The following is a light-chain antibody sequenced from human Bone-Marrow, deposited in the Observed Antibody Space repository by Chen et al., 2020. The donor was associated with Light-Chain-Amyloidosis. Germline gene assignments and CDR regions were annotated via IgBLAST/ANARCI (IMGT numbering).Light chain of an antibody. Sequence: SYVLTQPPSVSVAPGETARLTCGGDNIGYKGVHWYQLKPGQAPVLVVYDDIDRPSGIPERFSGSNSGNTATLTISRVEVGDEADYYCQIWDRTSTHYVFGFGTKVTVL. V-gene: IGLV3-21*02. CDR1: NIGYKG. CDR3: QIWDRTSTHYV. CDR2: DDI. J-gene: IGLJ1*01.